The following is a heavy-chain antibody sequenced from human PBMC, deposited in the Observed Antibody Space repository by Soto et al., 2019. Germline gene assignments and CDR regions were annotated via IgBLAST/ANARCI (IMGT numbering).Heavy chain of an antibody. CDR3: ARLYDSSGYWIFDY. J-gene: IGHJ4*02. V-gene: IGHV4-59*08. CDR2: IYYSVNT. Sequence: PSETLSLTCTVSGGSISSYYWSWIRQPPGKGPEYIGFIYYSVNTNYNPSLKSRVTISVDTSKNQFSLRLTSVTASDTAVYYCARLYDSSGYWIFDYWGQGTLVTVSS. CDR1: GGSISSYY. D-gene: IGHD3-22*01.